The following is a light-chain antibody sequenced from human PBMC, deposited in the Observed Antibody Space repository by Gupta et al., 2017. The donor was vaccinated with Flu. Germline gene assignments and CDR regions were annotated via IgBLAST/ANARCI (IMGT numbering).Light chain of an antibody. CDR1: QSISSY. CDR3: QQSYSTLYT. V-gene: IGKV1-39*01. CDR2: AAS. J-gene: IGKJ2*01. Sequence: VGDRVTITCRASQSISSYLNWYQQKPGKAPKLLIYAASSLQSGVPSRFSGSGSGTDFTLTISSLQPEDFATYYCQQSYSTLYTFGQGTKLEIK.